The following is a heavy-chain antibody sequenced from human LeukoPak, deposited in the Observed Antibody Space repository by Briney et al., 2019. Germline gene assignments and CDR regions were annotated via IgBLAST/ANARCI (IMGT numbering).Heavy chain of an antibody. CDR1: GFTFSNYA. Sequence: GGSLRLSCAASGFTFSNYAMSWVRQAPGEGLEWVSAISNSPGYTYYADSVKGRFTISRDDSKNTLYLQMNSLRAEDTAVYYCAKDKNDYTNYMGAFDFWGQGTMVTVSS. J-gene: IGHJ3*01. CDR3: AKDKNDYTNYMGAFDF. CDR2: ISNSPGYT. V-gene: IGHV3-23*01. D-gene: IGHD4-11*01.